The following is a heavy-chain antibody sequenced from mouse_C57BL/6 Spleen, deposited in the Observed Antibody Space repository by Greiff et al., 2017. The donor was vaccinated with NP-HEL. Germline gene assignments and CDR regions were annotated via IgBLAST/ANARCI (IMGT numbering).Heavy chain of an antibody. Sequence: QVQLQQPGAELVMPGASVKLSCKASGYTFTSYWMHWVKQRPGQGLEWIGEIDPSDSYTNYNQKFKGKSTLTVDKSSSTAYMQLSSLTSEDSAVYCCARSDYGSSTRFAYSGQGTLVTVSA. CDR1: GYTFTSYW. CDR3: ARSDYGSSTRFAY. V-gene: IGHV1-69*01. CDR2: IDPSDSYT. J-gene: IGHJ3*01. D-gene: IGHD1-1*01.